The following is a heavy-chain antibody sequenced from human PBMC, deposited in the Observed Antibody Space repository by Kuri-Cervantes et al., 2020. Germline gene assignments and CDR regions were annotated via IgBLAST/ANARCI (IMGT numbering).Heavy chain of an antibody. V-gene: IGHV1-18*01. Sequence: ASVKVSCKASGYTFTSYGISWVRQAPGQGLEWMGWISAYNGDTNYAQKLQGRVTMTTDTSTSTAYMELRSLRSDDTAVYYCARDRDTAMAYKDWGQGTLVTVSS. CDR2: ISAYNGDT. CDR1: GYTFTSYG. CDR3: ARDRDTAMAYKD. D-gene: IGHD5-18*01. J-gene: IGHJ4*02.